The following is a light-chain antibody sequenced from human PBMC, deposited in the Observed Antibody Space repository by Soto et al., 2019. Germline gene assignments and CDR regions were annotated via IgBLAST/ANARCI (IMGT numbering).Light chain of an antibody. CDR3: QVWDNTNDHPVYV. Sequence: SSELTQPPSVSVAPGQTASITCGGSNIGSKSVQWYRQKPGQAPLLVVNDDSDRPSGTPERFSGSNSGNTATLTISRVEAGDEADYYCQVWDNTNDHPVYVFGTGTKLTVL. CDR1: NIGSKS. CDR2: DDS. J-gene: IGLJ1*01. V-gene: IGLV3-21*02.